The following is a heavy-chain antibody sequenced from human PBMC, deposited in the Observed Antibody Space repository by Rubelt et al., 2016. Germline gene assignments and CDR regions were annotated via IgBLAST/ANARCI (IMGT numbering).Heavy chain of an antibody. V-gene: IGHV4-39*01. Sequence: QLQLQESGPGLVKPSETLSLTCTVSGASISSSSYYWGWIRQPPGKGLEWIGSIYYSGRTYYNPSLKSRVTIFVDTAKNQFRLRWGYATAADTAVDYCARGDRIGSYHFDLWGRGTLVTVSS. CDR3: ARGDRIGSYHFDL. J-gene: IGHJ2*01. D-gene: IGHD1-26*01. CDR2: IYYSGRT. CDR1: GASISSSSYY.